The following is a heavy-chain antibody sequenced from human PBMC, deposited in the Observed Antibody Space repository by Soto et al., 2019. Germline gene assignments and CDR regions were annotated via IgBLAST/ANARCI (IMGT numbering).Heavy chain of an antibody. D-gene: IGHD3-22*01. CDR1: GFTFTSSA. CDR2: IVVGSGNT. Sequence: ASVKVFCKASGFTFTSSAVQWVRQARGQRLEWIGWIVVGSGNTNYAQKFQERVTITRDMSTSTAYMELSSLRSEDTAVYYCAADYYDSSGYYYPDAFDYWGQGTLVTVSS. CDR3: AADYYDSSGYYYPDAFDY. J-gene: IGHJ4*02. V-gene: IGHV1-58*01.